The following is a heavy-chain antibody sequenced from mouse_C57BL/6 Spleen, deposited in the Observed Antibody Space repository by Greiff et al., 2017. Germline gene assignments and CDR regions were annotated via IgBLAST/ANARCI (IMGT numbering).Heavy chain of an antibody. CDR3: ARQLDY. Sequence: EVMLVESGGDLVKPGGSLKLSCAASGFTFSSYGMSWVRQTPDKRLEWVATISSGGSYTYYPDSVKGRFTISRDNAKNTLYLQMGSLKSEDTAMYYCARQLDYWGQGTTLTVSS. J-gene: IGHJ2*01. CDR2: ISSGGSYT. V-gene: IGHV5-6*01. CDR1: GFTFSSYG.